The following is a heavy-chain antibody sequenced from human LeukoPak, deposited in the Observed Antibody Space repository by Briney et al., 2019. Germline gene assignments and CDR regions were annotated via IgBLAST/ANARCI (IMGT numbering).Heavy chain of an antibody. CDR3: ARRTRIRGYSSGVDY. CDR2: INPNSGGT. D-gene: IGHD5-18*01. Sequence: VASVKVSCKASGYTFTSYGISWVRQAPGQGLEWMGWINPNSGGTNYAQKFQGRVTMTRDTSIGTAYMELSRLRSDDTAVYYCARRTRIRGYSSGVDYWGQGTLVTVSS. CDR1: GYTFTSYG. J-gene: IGHJ4*02. V-gene: IGHV1-2*02.